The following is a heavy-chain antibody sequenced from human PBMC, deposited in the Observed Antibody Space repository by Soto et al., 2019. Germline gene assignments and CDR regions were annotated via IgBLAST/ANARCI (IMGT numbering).Heavy chain of an antibody. CDR2: IRSKPNNYAT. CDR3: SRLSYDFWSGKPQYYMDV. Sequence: EVQLVESGGGLVQPGGSLKLSCAASGFTFSGSAMHWVRQASGKGLEWVGRIRSKPNNYATAYGASVKGRFTISRGDSKNTAYLQMNSLNTEDTAVYYCSRLSYDFWSGKPQYYMDVWGKGTTVTVSS. J-gene: IGHJ6*03. D-gene: IGHD3-3*01. CDR1: GFTFSGSA. V-gene: IGHV3-73*01.